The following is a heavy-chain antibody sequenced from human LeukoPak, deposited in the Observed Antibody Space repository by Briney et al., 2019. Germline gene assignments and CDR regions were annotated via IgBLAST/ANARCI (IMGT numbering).Heavy chain of an antibody. CDR2: TSYDGSTK. V-gene: IGHV3-30*18. J-gene: IGHJ4*02. CDR1: GFTFSSHG. D-gene: IGHD3-10*01. CDR3: AKDATLFGDQYFDY. Sequence: GRSLRLSCAASGFTFSSHGMHWVRQAPGKGLEWVAVTSYDGSTKYYADSAKGRFNISRDNSKNTLYLQVNSLRVDDTAVYYCAKDATLFGDQYFDYWGQGTLVIVSS.